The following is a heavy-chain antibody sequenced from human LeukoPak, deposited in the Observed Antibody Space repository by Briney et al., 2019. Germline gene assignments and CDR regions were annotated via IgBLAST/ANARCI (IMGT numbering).Heavy chain of an antibody. D-gene: IGHD3-9*01. J-gene: IGHJ6*03. Sequence: SETLSLTCTVSGGSISSSSYYWGWIRQPPGKGLEWIGSIYYSGSTYYNPSLKSRVTISVDTSKNQFSLKLSSVTAADTAVYYCAQMTPAGVYFDWLNYYYMDVWGKGTTVTVSS. V-gene: IGHV4-39*07. CDR2: IYYSGST. CDR3: AQMTPAGVYFDWLNYYYMDV. CDR1: GGSISSSSYY.